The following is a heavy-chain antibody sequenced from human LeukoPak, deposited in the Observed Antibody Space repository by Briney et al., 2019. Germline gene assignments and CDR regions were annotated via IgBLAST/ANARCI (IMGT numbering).Heavy chain of an antibody. V-gene: IGHV1-8*03. CDR3: ARAVAGTFICDY. Sequence: ASVKVSCKASGYTFTSYDINWVRQATGQGLEWMGWMNPNIGNTGYAQKFQGRVTITRNTSISTAYMELSSLRSEDTAVYYCARAVAGTFICDYWGQGTLVTVSS. J-gene: IGHJ4*02. CDR1: GYTFTSYD. CDR2: MNPNIGNT. D-gene: IGHD6-19*01.